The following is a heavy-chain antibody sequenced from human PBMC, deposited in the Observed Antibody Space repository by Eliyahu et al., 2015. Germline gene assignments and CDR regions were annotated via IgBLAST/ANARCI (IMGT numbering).Heavy chain of an antibody. D-gene: IGHD3-16*01. CDR1: GFXVSSNY. V-gene: IGHV3-53*01. Sequence: EVQLVESGGGLIQPGGSLRLSCAASGFXVSSNYMSWVRPAPGKGLXWLSVMYNGGATYYADSVKGRFTISRDNSKNTLYLQMNSLRADDTAVYYCARDLGAYKRAFDYWGQGTLVTVSS. CDR2: MYNGGAT. CDR3: ARDLGAYKRAFDY. J-gene: IGHJ4*02.